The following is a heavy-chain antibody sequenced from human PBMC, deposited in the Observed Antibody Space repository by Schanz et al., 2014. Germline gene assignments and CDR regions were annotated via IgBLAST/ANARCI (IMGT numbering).Heavy chain of an antibody. CDR3: AKRRLRGAGMDV. J-gene: IGHJ6*02. Sequence: QVQLVQSGDEVKKPGASVKVSCKTSGYTFSDYGITWVRQAPGQGLEWVGWIITSTGKPTYAQGFTGRFVFSMDTSVSTAYLQISHLKTEDTAVYYCAKRRLRGAGMDVWGQGTTVTVSS. D-gene: IGHD3-10*01. CDR2: IITSTGKP. V-gene: IGHV7-4-1*02. CDR1: GYTFSDYG.